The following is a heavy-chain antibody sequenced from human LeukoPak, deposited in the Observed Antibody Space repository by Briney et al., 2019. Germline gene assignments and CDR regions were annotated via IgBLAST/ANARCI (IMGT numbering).Heavy chain of an antibody. Sequence: ASVKVSCKASGYTFTGYYMHWVRQAPGQGLEWMGWISAYNGNTNYAQKPQGRVTMTTDTSTSTAYMELRSLRSDDTAVYYCARDRGRWLQLGDAFDIWGQGTMVTVSS. CDR3: ARDRGRWLQLGDAFDI. D-gene: IGHD5-24*01. CDR2: ISAYNGNT. CDR1: GYTFTGYY. J-gene: IGHJ3*02. V-gene: IGHV1-18*04.